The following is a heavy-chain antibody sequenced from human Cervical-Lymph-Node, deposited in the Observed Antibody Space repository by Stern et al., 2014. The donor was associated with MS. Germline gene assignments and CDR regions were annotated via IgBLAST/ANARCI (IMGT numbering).Heavy chain of an antibody. CDR2: IYLDDDK. J-gene: IGHJ5*02. CDR1: GFSLSTSGVG. V-gene: IGHV2-5*02. CDR3: AHRPTKMYSGSYYDWFDP. D-gene: IGHD1-26*01. Sequence: QITLKESGPTLVKPTQTLTLTCTFSGFSLSTSGVGVGWIRQPPGKALEWLSIIYLDDDKRYSPSLKSRLTITKDTSKNQVVLTMTNMDPVDTATYYCAHRPTKMYSGSYYDWFDPWGQGTLVTVSS.